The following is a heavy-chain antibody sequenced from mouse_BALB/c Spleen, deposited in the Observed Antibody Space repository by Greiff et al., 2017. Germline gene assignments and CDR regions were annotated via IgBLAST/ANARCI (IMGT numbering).Heavy chain of an antibody. CDR3: ARSPDYYDSTYYAMDY. Sequence: QVQLQQSGAELVRPGSSVKISCKASGYTFTNFWLGWVKQRPGHGLEWIGDIYPGGGYTNYNEKFKGKATLTADTSSSTAYMQLSSLTSEDSAVYFCARSPDYYDSTYYAMDYWGQGTSVTVSS. CDR1: GYTFTNFW. V-gene: IGHV1-63*02. J-gene: IGHJ4*01. D-gene: IGHD1-1*01. CDR2: IYPGGGYT.